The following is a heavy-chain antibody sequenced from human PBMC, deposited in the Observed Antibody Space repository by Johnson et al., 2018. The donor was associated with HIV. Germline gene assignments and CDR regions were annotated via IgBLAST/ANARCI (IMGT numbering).Heavy chain of an antibody. J-gene: IGHJ3*02. CDR1: GFTFSNHW. CDR2: IKQDGSEN. D-gene: IGHD5-12*01. CDR3: AKGGVWIAHDAFDI. Sequence: VQLVESGGGLVQPGGSLRLSCAASGFTFSNHWMSWVRQAAGKGLEWVANIKQDGSENYYVDSVKGRFTISSDNAKNSLYLQMNTLRAEATAGYYCAKGGVWIAHDAFDIWGQGTMVTVSS. V-gene: IGHV3-7*05.